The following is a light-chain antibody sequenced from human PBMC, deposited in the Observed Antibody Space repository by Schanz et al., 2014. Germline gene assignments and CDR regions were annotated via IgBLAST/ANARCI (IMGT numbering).Light chain of an antibody. CDR1: SSDFGGYDS. CDR3: SSYAGSNNWRV. Sequence: SVLTQPPSSSFSPGQSVTISSPGTSSDFGGYDSYSWYQQPPGPAPQLMIYEVSTRPSGVPARFSGSKSDNTASLTVSGLQAEDEADYYCSSYAGSNNWRVFGGGKKL. CDR2: EVS. J-gene: IGLJ2*01. V-gene: IGLV2-8*01.